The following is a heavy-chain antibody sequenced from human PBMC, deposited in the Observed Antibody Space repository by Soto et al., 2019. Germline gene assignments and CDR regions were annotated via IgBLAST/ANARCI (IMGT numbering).Heavy chain of an antibody. CDR1: GFTFRSLA. V-gene: IGHV3-23*01. CDR2: IDYSGGIR. CDR3: AKDATRTSDWYYFDY. D-gene: IGHD2-21*01. Sequence: PWGSLRLSCGASGFTFRSLAMGGFRQDPGKGLEWVSAIDYSGGIRYYADSVKGRFTISRDNSKSTLYLQMNSLWPEDTAVYYCAKDATRTSDWYYFDYWGQGALVTVPS. J-gene: IGHJ4*02.